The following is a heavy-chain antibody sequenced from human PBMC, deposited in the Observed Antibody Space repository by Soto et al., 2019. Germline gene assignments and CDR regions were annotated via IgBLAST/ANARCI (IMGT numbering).Heavy chain of an antibody. V-gene: IGHV4-39*01. D-gene: IGHD2-2*01. J-gene: IGHJ4*02. CDR1: GGSISSSSYY. CDR2: IYYSGST. CDR3: ARQDRGSYFDIVVVPAAIS. Sequence: PSETLSLTCTVSGGSISSSSYYWGWIRQPPGKGLEWIGSIYYSGSTYYNPSLKSRVTISVDTSKNQFSLKLSSVTAADTAVYYCARQDRGSYFDIVVVPAAISWGQGSLVTGSS.